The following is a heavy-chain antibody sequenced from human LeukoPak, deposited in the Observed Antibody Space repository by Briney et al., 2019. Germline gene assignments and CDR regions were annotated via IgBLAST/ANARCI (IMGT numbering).Heavy chain of an antibody. D-gene: IGHD3-3*01. CDR2: INHSGST. Sequence: SETLSLTCAVYGGSFSGYYWSWIRQPPGKGLEWIGEINHSGSTNYNPSLKSRVTISVDTSKNQFSLKLSSVTAADTAVYYCARARWSGYYGRLGWFDPWAREPWSPSPQ. J-gene: IGHJ5*02. CDR3: ARARWSGYYGRLGWFDP. CDR1: GGSFSGYY. V-gene: IGHV4-34*01.